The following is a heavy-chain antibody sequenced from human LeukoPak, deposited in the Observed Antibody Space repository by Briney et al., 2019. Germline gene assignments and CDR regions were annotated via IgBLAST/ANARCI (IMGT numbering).Heavy chain of an antibody. J-gene: IGHJ4*02. Sequence: GGSLRLSCAASGFTFSSYWIHWVRQAPGKGLVWVSRINSDGSSTSYADSVKGRFTISRDNAKNTLYLQMNSLRVEDTAVYYCAKGPKLGDGFHCDSWGQGTLVTVSS. D-gene: IGHD5-24*01. CDR1: GFTFSSYW. V-gene: IGHV3-74*01. CDR2: INSDGSST. CDR3: AKGPKLGDGFHCDS.